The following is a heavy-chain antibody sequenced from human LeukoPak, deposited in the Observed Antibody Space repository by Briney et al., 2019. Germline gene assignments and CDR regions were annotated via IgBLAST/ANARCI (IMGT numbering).Heavy chain of an antibody. J-gene: IGHJ6*03. CDR3: ARSIPPRYYDFWSGYWGYYYMDV. CDR2: ISSSSSTI. D-gene: IGHD3-3*01. CDR1: GFTFSSYS. Sequence: PGGSLRLSCAASGFTFSSYSMNWVRQAPGKGLEWVSYISSSSSTIYYADFVNGRFTISRENAKNSLYLQMHSLRAEDPAVYYCARSIPPRYYDFWSGYWGYYYMDVWGKGPTVTVSS. V-gene: IGHV3-48*04.